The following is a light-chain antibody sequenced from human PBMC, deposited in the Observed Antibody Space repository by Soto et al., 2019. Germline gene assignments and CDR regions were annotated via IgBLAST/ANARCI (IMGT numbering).Light chain of an antibody. CDR2: DAS. J-gene: IGKJ5*01. V-gene: IGKV1-5*01. Sequence: DIQMTQSPSTLSASVGDRVTITCRASQGLNNDLAWYQQKPGKAPNLLIYDASTLERGVPSRFSGTGSGTEFTLTISSLQPDDCASYYCQQYHTSSITFGQGTRLEIK. CDR3: QQYHTSSIT. CDR1: QGLNND.